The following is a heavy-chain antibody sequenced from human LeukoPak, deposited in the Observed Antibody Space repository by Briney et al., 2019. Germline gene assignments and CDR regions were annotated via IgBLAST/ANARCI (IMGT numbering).Heavy chain of an antibody. V-gene: IGHV4-30-2*01. J-gene: IGHJ5*02. CDR2: IYHSGST. CDR1: GGSISSGGYS. Sequence: SETLSLTCAVSGGSISSGGYSWGWIRQPPGKGLEWIGYIYHSGSTYYNPSLKSRVTISVDRSKNQFSLKLSSVTAADTAVYYCARALRFLDLYNWFDPWGQGTLVTVSS. D-gene: IGHD3-3*01. CDR3: ARALRFLDLYNWFDP.